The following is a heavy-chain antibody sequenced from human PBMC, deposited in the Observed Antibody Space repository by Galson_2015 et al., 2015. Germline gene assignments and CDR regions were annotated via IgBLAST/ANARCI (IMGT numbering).Heavy chain of an antibody. CDR2: ISGSGLDWISSISGRGGAT. D-gene: IGHD6-19*01. J-gene: IGHJ4*02. Sequence: SLRLSCAASGFTFSRSAMTWVRQAAGKGLEWVSSISGSGLDWISSISGRGGATYYADSVKGRFTISRDNSKNTLYLQVSSLRADETAVYYCLQGGWGTRFDSSGQGTLVTVSS. CDR1: GFTFSRSA. V-gene: IGHV3-23*01. CDR3: LQGGWGTRFDS.